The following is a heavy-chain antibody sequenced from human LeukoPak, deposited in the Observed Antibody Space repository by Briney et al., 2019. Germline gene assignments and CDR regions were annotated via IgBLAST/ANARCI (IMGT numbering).Heavy chain of an antibody. CDR2: IWYDGTTK. CDR1: GFTFSSYG. V-gene: IGHV3-33*01. Sequence: GGSLRLSCAASGFTFSSYGMHWVRQAPGQGLEWVAVIWYDGTTKYYADSVRGRFTISRDNSKNTLYLQMNSLSVEDTAVYFCSTEDVSGSFDYWGQGTPVTVSS. D-gene: IGHD3-10*01. CDR3: STEDVSGSFDY. J-gene: IGHJ4*02.